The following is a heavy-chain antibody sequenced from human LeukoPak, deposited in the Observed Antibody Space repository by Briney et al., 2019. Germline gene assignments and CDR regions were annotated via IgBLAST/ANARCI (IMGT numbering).Heavy chain of an antibody. CDR3: ARRYDILTGYYPGPYWYFDL. Sequence: GESLKISCKGSGYSFTSYWIGWVRQMPGKGLEWMGIIYPGDSDTRYSPSLQGQVTISADKSIRTAYLQWSRLKASDTAMYYCARRYDILTGYYPGPYWYFDLWGRGTLVTVSS. CDR1: GYSFTSYW. CDR2: IYPGDSDT. D-gene: IGHD3-9*01. V-gene: IGHV5-51*01. J-gene: IGHJ2*01.